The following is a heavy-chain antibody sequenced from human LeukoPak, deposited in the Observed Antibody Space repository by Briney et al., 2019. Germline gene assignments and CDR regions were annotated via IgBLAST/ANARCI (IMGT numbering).Heavy chain of an antibody. D-gene: IGHD5-12*01. J-gene: IGHJ3*02. CDR1: GGSISSYH. CDR2: IYSSGST. CDR3: ARGNSGYDYAFDI. V-gene: IGHV4-59*01. Sequence: SETLSLTCTVSGGSISSYHWSWIRQPPGKGLQWVGFIYSSGSTNYNPSLKSRVTISLDTSKNQFSLRVSSVTSADTAVYYCARGNSGYDYAFDIWGQGTMVTVSS.